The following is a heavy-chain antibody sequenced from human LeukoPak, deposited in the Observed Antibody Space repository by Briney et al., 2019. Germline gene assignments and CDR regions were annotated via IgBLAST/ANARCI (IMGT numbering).Heavy chain of an antibody. D-gene: IGHD4/OR15-4a*01. Sequence: GGSLRLSCAASGFTFSDHYMDWVRQAPGKGLEWVAIISYDGSNKYQADSVKGRFTISRDNSKNTLYLQMDSLRGEDTAVYYCARDRSANSRVYYFDFWGQGTLVTVSS. V-gene: IGHV3-30*03. CDR3: ARDRSANSRVYYFDF. J-gene: IGHJ4*02. CDR1: GFTFSDHY. CDR2: ISYDGSNK.